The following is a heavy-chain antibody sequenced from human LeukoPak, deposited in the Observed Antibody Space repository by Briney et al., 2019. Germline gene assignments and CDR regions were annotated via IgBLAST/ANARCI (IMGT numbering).Heavy chain of an antibody. CDR1: GFTFSNYA. D-gene: IGHD6-19*01. Sequence: GGSLRLPCAASGFTFSNYAMHWVRQAPGKGLEWVAVISDDGSNKYYGDSVKGRFTISRDNSKNTVYLQMNSLRAEDTAVYYCAKDRYSSGWYSDFDYWGQGTLVTVSS. CDR3: AKDRYSSGWYSDFDY. J-gene: IGHJ4*02. CDR2: ISDDGSNK. V-gene: IGHV3-30*18.